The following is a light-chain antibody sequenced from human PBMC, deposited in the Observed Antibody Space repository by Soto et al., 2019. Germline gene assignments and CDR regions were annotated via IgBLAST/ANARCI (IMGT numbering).Light chain of an antibody. J-gene: IGKJ4*01. V-gene: IGKV3D-15*01. Sequence: EIVMTQSPATLSVSPGERATLSCRASQSVRSNLAWYQQKPGQVPRLLIYGASTRATGIPARFSGSGSGTEFTLTISSLQSEDFAVYYCKQYHDWPPLLTFGGGTKVEIK. CDR1: QSVRSN. CDR3: KQYHDWPPLLT. CDR2: GAS.